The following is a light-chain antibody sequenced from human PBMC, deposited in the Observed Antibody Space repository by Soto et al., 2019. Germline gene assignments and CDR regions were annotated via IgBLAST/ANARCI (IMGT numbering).Light chain of an antibody. CDR2: EVS. CDR1: SGDIGSYNR. CDR3: SSYAGSNV. V-gene: IGLV2-8*01. Sequence: QSVLTQPASVSGSPGQSITISCTGTSGDIGSYNRVSWYQQHPGKAPKLIIYEVSKRPSGVPDRFSGSKSGNTASLTVSGLQAEDEADYYCSSYAGSNVFGTGTKLTVL. J-gene: IGLJ1*01.